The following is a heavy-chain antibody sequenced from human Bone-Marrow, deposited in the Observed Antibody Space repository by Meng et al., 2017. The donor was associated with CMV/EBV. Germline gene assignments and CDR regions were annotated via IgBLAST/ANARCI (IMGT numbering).Heavy chain of an antibody. Sequence: SCKASGYTCTSYDSQGVRQATGRGLEGMGWMNHNSGNTGYAQKFQGRGTMTRNTLISTAYMELSSLRSEDTAVYYCARSMVRGVNYWGQGTLVTVSS. CDR2: MNHNSGNT. D-gene: IGHD3-10*01. J-gene: IGHJ4*02. CDR3: ARSMVRGVNY. V-gene: IGHV1-8*02. CDR1: GYTCTSYD.